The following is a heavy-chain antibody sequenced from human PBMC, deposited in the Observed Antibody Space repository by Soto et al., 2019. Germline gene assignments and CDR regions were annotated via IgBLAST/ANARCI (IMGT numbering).Heavy chain of an antibody. V-gene: IGHV3-33*01. CDR2: IWYDGSNK. CDR1: GFTFNTYG. Sequence: QVQLVESGGGVVQPGRSLRLSCAASGFTFNTYGIHWVRQAPGKGLEWVAVIWYDGSNKYYADSVKGRFTISRDNSKNTLYMQMNSLRAEDTAVYYCARDLGYCSTTSCTPYYGSGMAPDYWGQGTLVTVSS. J-gene: IGHJ4*02. D-gene: IGHD2-2*01. CDR3: ARDLGYCSTTSCTPYYGSGMAPDY.